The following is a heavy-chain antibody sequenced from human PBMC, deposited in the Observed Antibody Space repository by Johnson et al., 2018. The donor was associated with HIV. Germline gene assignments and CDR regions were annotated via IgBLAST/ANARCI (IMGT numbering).Heavy chain of an antibody. CDR2: LNWPGGST. Sequence: VPLVDSGGGVVRPGGSLRLSCAASGFIFDDYGMSWVRQVPGTGLAWVSGLNWPGGSTGYAYSVKGRFIISRDSSKNTLYLQMNSLRAEDTAVYFCAKVHIAARWSDAFDIWGQGTMVTVSS. J-gene: IGHJ3*02. D-gene: IGHD6-6*01. CDR3: AKVHIAARWSDAFDI. CDR1: GFIFDDYG. V-gene: IGHV3-20*04.